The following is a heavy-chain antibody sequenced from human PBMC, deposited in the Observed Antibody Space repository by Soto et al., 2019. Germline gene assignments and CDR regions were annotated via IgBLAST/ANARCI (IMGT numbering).Heavy chain of an antibody. J-gene: IGHJ6*02. Sequence: QVQLVQSGAEVKKPGSSVKVSCKASGGTFSSYAISWVRQAPGQGLEWMGGIIPIFGTANYAQKFRGRVTITADKSTSTAYMELSSLRSEDTAVYYCARGYSYETRGYYYYGMDVWGQGPTVTVSS. CDR2: IIPIFGTA. CDR1: GGTFSSYA. D-gene: IGHD5-18*01. V-gene: IGHV1-69*06. CDR3: ARGYSYETRGYYYYGMDV.